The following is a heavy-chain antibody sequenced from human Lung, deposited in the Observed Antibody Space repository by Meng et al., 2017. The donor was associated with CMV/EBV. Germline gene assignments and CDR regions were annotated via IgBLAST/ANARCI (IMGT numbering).Heavy chain of an antibody. D-gene: IGHD2-15*01. V-gene: IGHV4-59*01. CDR1: GGSISSYY. J-gene: IGHJ4*02. CDR3: ARTRGRGGNGPCDY. Sequence: SETLSLTCTVSGGSISSYYWSWIRQPPGKGLEWIGYIYYSGSTNYNPSLKSRVTISVDTSKNQFSLKLSSVTAADTAVYYCARTRGRGGNGPCDYWGQVTLVTVSS. CDR2: IYYSGST.